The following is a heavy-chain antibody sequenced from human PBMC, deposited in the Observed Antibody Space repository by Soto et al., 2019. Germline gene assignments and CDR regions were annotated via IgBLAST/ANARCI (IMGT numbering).Heavy chain of an antibody. Sequence: QVQLQQWGAGLLKPSETLSLTCAVYGGSFSGYYWSWIRQPPGKGLEWIGEINHRGSTNYNPSLKSRVTISVDTSKNQFSLKLSSVTAADTAVYYCARGLRGADYDIRYFDYWGQGTLVTVSS. J-gene: IGHJ4*02. CDR2: INHRGST. D-gene: IGHD3-22*01. V-gene: IGHV4-34*01. CDR1: GGSFSGYY. CDR3: ARGLRGADYDIRYFDY.